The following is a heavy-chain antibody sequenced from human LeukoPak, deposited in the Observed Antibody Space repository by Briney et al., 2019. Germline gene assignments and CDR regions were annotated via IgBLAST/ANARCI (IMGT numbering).Heavy chain of an antibody. J-gene: IGHJ6*03. D-gene: IGHD3-22*01. V-gene: IGHV4-34*01. CDR2: INHSGST. Sequence: SETLSLTCAVYGGSFSGYYWSWIRQPPGKGLEWIGEINHSGSTNYNPSLKSRVTISVDTSKNQFSLKLSSVTAADTAVYYCARGRKSSGYYYNYYYYYMDVWGKGTTVTVSS. CDR1: GGSFSGYY. CDR3: ARGRKSSGYYYNYYYYYMDV.